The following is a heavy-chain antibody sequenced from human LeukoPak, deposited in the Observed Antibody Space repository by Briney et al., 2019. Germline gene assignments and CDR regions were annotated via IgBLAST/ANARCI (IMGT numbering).Heavy chain of an antibody. Sequence: PGGSLRLSCAASGFTFDDCGMSWVRQAPGKRLEWVSGINWNGVRTGYADSVKGRFTISRDNAKNSLYLQMNSLRAEDTALYYCARVDDISIFGVVIGWGQGTLVPVSS. V-gene: IGHV3-20*04. J-gene: IGHJ4*02. D-gene: IGHD3-3*01. CDR1: GFTFDDCG. CDR3: ARVDDISIFGVVIG. CDR2: INWNGVRT.